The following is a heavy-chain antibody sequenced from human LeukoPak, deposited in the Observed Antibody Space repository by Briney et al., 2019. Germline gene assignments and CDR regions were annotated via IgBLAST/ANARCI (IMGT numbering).Heavy chain of an antibody. CDR3: AKDRLMAEQQLVLGAFDI. D-gene: IGHD6-13*01. CDR2: ISGSGGST. Sequence: SCKASGGTFSSYAISWVRQAPGKGLEWVSAISGSGGSTYYADSVKGRFTISRDNSKNTLYLQMNSLRAEDTAVYYCAKDRLMAEQQLVLGAFDIWGQGTMVTVSS. V-gene: IGHV3-23*01. CDR1: GGTFSSYA. J-gene: IGHJ3*02.